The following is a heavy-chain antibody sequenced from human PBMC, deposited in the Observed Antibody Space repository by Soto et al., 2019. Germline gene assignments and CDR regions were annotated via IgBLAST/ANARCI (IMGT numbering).Heavy chain of an antibody. CDR1: GFSVSSSH. CDR2: IYSGGAT. D-gene: IGHD6-6*01. V-gene: IGHV3-53*01. Sequence: PGGSLRLSCAAAGFSVSSSHMNWVRQAPGKGLEWVSVIYSGGATNYAVSVKGRFTISRDKSKNTVYLQMNSLRAEDTAVYYCARDRVAARSFYYGMDVWGQGTTVTVAS. CDR3: ARDRVAARSFYYGMDV. J-gene: IGHJ6*02.